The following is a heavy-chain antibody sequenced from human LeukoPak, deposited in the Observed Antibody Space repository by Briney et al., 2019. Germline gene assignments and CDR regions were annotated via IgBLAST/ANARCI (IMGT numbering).Heavy chain of an antibody. V-gene: IGHV4-61*01. D-gene: IGHD6-19*01. CDR1: GGSVSSGSYY. CDR3: ARVRDSSGWYGGDY. Sequence: SETLSLTCTVSGGSVSSGSYYWSWIRQPPGKGLEWIVYIYYRGSTNYNPSLKSRVNISVDTSKNQFSLKLSSVTAADTAVYYCARVRDSSGWYGGDYWGQGTLVTVSS. CDR2: IYYRGST. J-gene: IGHJ4*02.